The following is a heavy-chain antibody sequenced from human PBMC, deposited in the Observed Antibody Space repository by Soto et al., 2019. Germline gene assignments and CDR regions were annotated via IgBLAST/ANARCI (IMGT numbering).Heavy chain of an antibody. Sequence: EVQLVVSGGGLVQPGGSLRLSCAASGFTFSSYAMHWVRQAPGKGLEYVSAISSNGGSTYYANSVKGRFTISRDNSKNTLYLQMGSLRAEDMAVYYCAREGTGTTYYYYYMDVWGKGTTVTVSS. CDR2: ISSNGGST. D-gene: IGHD1-7*01. J-gene: IGHJ6*03. V-gene: IGHV3-64*01. CDR1: GFTFSSYA. CDR3: AREGTGTTYYYYYMDV.